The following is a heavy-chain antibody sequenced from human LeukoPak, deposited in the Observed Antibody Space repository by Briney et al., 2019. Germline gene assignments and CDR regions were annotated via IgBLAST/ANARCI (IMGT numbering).Heavy chain of an antibody. CDR2: ISGSGGST. CDR1: GFTFSTYA. D-gene: IGHD3-3*01. J-gene: IGHJ4*02. Sequence: PGGSLRLSCAASGFTFSTYAMNWVRQAPGKGLEWVSSISGSGGSTNYADSVKGRFTISRDNSKNTLYLQMNSLRAEDTAIYYCTEAFWSGYFFDYWGQGTLVTVSS. V-gene: IGHV3-23*01. CDR3: TEAFWSGYFFDY.